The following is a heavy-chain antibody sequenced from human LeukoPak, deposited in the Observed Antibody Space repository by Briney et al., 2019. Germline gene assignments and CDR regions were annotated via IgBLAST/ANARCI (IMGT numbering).Heavy chain of an antibody. CDR1: GGSISSYY. CDR3: ARDSAPSAFWTGYNWFDP. V-gene: IGHV4-59*01. D-gene: IGHD3-3*01. CDR2: IYYSGST. Sequence: SETLSLTCTVSGGSISSYYWSWIRQPPGKGLEWIGYIYYSGSTNYNPSLKSRVTISVYTSKNQFSLKLSSVPPADTAVYYCARDSAPSAFWTGYNWFDPWGQGTLVTVSS. J-gene: IGHJ5*02.